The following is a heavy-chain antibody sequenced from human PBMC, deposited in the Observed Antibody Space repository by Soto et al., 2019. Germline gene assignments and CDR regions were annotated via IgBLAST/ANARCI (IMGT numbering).Heavy chain of an antibody. V-gene: IGHV5-51*04. J-gene: IGHJ6*02. D-gene: IGHD3-9*01. CDR2: IYPCDSDT. CDR1: GYSSTSYW. CDR3: ERVSRYCDWSLAYYYYGMDL. Sequence: GGSLKISCKGSGYSSTSYWIGWVRQMPWKGLEWMGIIYPCDSDTRYSRSFQGQVTISADKLISTAYLQWSSLKASDTAMYYCERVSRYCDWSLAYYYYGMDLWGQGTSVTVSS.